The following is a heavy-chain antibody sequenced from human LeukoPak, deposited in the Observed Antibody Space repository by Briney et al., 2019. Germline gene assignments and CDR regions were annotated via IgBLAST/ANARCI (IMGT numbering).Heavy chain of an antibody. V-gene: IGHV1-24*01. CDR3: ARDGSRYYGDGYGMDV. J-gene: IGHJ6*02. D-gene: IGHD4-17*01. CDR1: GYTLTELS. Sequence: ASVKVSCKVSGYTLTELSMHWVRQAPGKGLEWMGGFDPEDGETIYAQKFQGRVTMTEDTSTDTAYMELSSLRPEDTAVYYCARDGSRYYGDGYGMDVWGQGTTVTVSS. CDR2: FDPEDGET.